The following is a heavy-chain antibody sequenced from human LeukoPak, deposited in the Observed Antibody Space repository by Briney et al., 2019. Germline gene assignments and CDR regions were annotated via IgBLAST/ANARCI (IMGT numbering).Heavy chain of an antibody. V-gene: IGHV4-30-2*01. J-gene: IGHJ6*02. D-gene: IGHD2-2*02. CDR3: ARSPVVPAAILSQPEVDYYYYGMDV. Sequence: PSETLSLTCAVSGGSISSGGYSWSWIRQPPGKGLEWIGYIYHSGSTYYNPSLKSRVTISVDRSKNQFSLKLSSVTAADTAVYYCARSPVVPAAILSQPEVDYYYYGMDVWGQGTTVTVSS. CDR2: IYHSGST. CDR1: GGSISSGGYS.